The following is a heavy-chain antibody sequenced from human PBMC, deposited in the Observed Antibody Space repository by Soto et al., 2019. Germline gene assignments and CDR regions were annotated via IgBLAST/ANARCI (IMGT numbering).Heavy chain of an antibody. V-gene: IGHV4-34*01. J-gene: IGHJ4*02. CDR2: INHSGST. Sequence: QVQLQQWGAGLLKPSETLSLTCAVYGVSFSGYYWSWIRQPPGKGLEWIGEINHSGSTNYNPSLKSRVTISVDTSKNQFSLKLSSVTAADTAVYYCTTFTVVTSHWGQGTMVTVSS. CDR1: GVSFSGYY. D-gene: IGHD2-21*02. CDR3: TTFTVVTSH.